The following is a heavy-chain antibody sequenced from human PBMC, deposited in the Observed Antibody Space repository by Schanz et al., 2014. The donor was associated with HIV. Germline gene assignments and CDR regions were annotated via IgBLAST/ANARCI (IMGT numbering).Heavy chain of an antibody. CDR3: VRAASFHFDKEGYYRNWYFDF. D-gene: IGHD1-26*01. CDR2: VNPESGNT. V-gene: IGHV1-8*01. Sequence: QVRLVQSGAEVKKPGASVTVSCKTSEQTFSDIDINWVRQAPGQGLEWMGWVNPESGNTGMADTFLGRLSLTRFTSTGTAYMELDSLRAEDTAIYYCVRAASFHFDKEGYYRNWYFDFWGRGTLVAVSS. CDR1: EQTFSDID. J-gene: IGHJ2*01.